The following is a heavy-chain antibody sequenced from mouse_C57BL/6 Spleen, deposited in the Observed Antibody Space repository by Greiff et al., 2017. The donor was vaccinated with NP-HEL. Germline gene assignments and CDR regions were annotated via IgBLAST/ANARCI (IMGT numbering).Heavy chain of an antibody. Sequence: QVQLQQSGAELVRPGSSVKLSCKASGYTFTSYWMDWVKQRPGQGLEWIGNIYPSDSETHYNQKFKDKATLTVDKSSSTAYMQLSSLTSEDSAVYYCARDIYDASMDYWGQGTSVTVSS. V-gene: IGHV1-61*01. J-gene: IGHJ4*01. CDR3: ARDIYDASMDY. CDR1: GYTFTSYW. CDR2: IYPSDSET. D-gene: IGHD2-3*01.